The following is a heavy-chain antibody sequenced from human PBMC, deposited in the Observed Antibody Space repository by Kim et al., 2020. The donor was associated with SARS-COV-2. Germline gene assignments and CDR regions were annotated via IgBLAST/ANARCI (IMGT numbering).Heavy chain of an antibody. CDR1: GFTFSSYE. CDR2: ISSSGSTI. D-gene: IGHD2-21*01. J-gene: IGHJ6*03. CDR3: ARNNIVVVIGYYYYYMDV. V-gene: IGHV3-48*03. Sequence: LSLTCAASGFTFSSYEMNWVRQAPGKGLEWVSYISSSGSTIYYADSVKGRFTISRDNAKNSLYLQMNSLRAEDTAVYYCARNNIVVVIGYYYYYMDV.